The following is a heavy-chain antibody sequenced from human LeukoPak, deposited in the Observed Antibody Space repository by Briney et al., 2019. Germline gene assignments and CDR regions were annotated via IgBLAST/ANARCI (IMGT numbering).Heavy chain of an antibody. Sequence: GGSLRLSCAASGFIFSSYSMNWVRQAPGKGLEWVSYISSSRSTMYYAASVKGRFSISRDNAQNSLYLQMNSLRAEDTAVYYCVRDRGRWPRLFDYWGQGTLVTVSS. V-gene: IGHV3-48*01. CDR2: ISSSRSTM. J-gene: IGHJ4*02. D-gene: IGHD3-10*01. CDR3: VRDRGRWPRLFDY. CDR1: GFIFSSYS.